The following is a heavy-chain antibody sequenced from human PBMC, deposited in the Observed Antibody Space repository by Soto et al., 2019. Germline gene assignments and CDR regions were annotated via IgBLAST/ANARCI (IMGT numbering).Heavy chain of an antibody. CDR1: GGSISSGDYY. J-gene: IGHJ6*02. CDR2: IYYSGST. D-gene: IGHD2-15*01. Sequence: QVQLQESGPGLVKPSQTLSLTCTVSGGSISSGDYYWSWIRQPPGKGLEWIGYIYYSGSTYYNPSLKSRVTISVDTSKNQFSLKLSSVTAADTAVYYCARDLPAGVVAAPNYYYYYGMDVWGQGTTVTVSS. CDR3: ARDLPAGVVAAPNYYYYYGMDV. V-gene: IGHV4-30-4*01.